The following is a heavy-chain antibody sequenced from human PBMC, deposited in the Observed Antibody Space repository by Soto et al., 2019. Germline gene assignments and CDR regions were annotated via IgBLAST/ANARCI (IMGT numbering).Heavy chain of an antibody. CDR2: IKSQLDGGTT. Sequence: EVQLVESGGGLVKPGKSLRLSCSASGFTFNKAWMTWVRQAPGRGLEWVGRIKSQLDGGTTDYPAAVKGRFTISRDDSNNTLYLQMNSLKTEDTAVYYCPTDDRFLILGRQYWGQGTLVTVSP. J-gene: IGHJ4*02. CDR3: PTDDRFLILGRQY. D-gene: IGHD3-3*01. CDR1: GFTFNKAW. V-gene: IGHV3-15*01.